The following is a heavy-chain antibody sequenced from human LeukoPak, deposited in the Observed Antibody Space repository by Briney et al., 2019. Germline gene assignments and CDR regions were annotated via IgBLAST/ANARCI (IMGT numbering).Heavy chain of an antibody. V-gene: IGHV3-13*01. J-gene: IGHJ4*02. D-gene: IGHD5-12*01. CDR2: IGTAGDR. CDR1: GFTLSSYD. Sequence: GGSLRLSCAGSGFTLSSYDMHWVRQGTGKGLEWVSAIGTAGDRYYPGSVKGRFTISRESAKNSLFLQMNSLTAGDTAVYYCARAASGYGFDYWGQGTLVTVSS. CDR3: ARAASGYGFDY.